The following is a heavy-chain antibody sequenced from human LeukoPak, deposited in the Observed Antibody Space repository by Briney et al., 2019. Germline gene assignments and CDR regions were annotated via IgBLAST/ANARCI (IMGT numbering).Heavy chain of an antibody. Sequence: ASVKVSCKASGYTFTSYGINWVRQAPGQGLEWMGWMNPKSGNTGYAQKFQGRVTMTRNTSISTAYMELSSLRSEDPAVYYCARVVVVTARSGRDFQHWGQGTLVTVAS. V-gene: IGHV1-8*01. CDR1: GYTFTSYG. J-gene: IGHJ1*01. CDR2: MNPKSGNT. D-gene: IGHD2-21*02. CDR3: ARVVVVTARSGRDFQH.